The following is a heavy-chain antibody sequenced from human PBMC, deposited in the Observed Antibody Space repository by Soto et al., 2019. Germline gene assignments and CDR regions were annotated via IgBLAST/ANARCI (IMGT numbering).Heavy chain of an antibody. CDR2: MNPNSGNT. CDR1: GYTFTSYD. D-gene: IGHD5-18*01. CDR3: ARGNWLHWFDP. V-gene: IGHV1-8*01. Sequence: ASVKVSCKAPGYTFTSYDINWARQATGQGLEWMGWMNPNSGNTGYAQKFQGRVTMTRNTSISTAYMELSSLRSEDTAVYYCARGNWLHWFDPWGQGTLVTVSS. J-gene: IGHJ5*02.